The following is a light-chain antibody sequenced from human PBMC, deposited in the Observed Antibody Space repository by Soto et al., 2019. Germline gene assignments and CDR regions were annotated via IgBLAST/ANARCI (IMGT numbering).Light chain of an antibody. V-gene: IGLV1-44*01. CDR2: SNN. CDR3: AAWDDSLIGPV. J-gene: IGLJ3*02. Sequence: QSVLTQPPSASGTPGQRVTISCSGSSSNIGGYTVNWYQQLPGTAPKLLIYSNNQRPSGVPDRFSGSKSGTSASLAISGLQSEDEADYYCAAWDDSLIGPVFGGGTKLTVL. CDR1: SSNIGGYT.